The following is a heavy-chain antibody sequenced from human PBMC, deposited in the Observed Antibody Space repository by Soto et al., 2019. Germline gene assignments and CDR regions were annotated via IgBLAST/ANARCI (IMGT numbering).Heavy chain of an antibody. V-gene: IGHV4-59*01. CDR2: IYYSGST. J-gene: IGHJ6*03. Sequence: PSETLSLTCTVSGGSISSYYWSWIRQPPGKGLEWIGYIYYSGSTNYNPSLKSRVTISVDTSKNQFSLKLSSVTAADTAVYYCARDYQNYGDYYNYMDVWGKGTTVTVSS. CDR1: GGSISSYY. D-gene: IGHD4-17*01. CDR3: ARDYQNYGDYYNYMDV.